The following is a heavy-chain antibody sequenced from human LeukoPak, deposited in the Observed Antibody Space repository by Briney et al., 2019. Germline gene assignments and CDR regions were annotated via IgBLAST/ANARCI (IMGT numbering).Heavy chain of an antibody. J-gene: IGHJ4*02. D-gene: IGHD3-10*01. Sequence: ASVKVSCKASGYTFTGYYMHWVRQAPGQGLEWMGWINPNSGGTNYAQKFQGRVTMTTDTSTGTAYMELSRLRSDDTAVYYCARVTRVNYYGLGSYNFWGQGTLVTVSS. CDR3: ARVTRVNYYGLGSYNF. CDR2: INPNSGGT. CDR1: GYTFTGYY. V-gene: IGHV1-2*02.